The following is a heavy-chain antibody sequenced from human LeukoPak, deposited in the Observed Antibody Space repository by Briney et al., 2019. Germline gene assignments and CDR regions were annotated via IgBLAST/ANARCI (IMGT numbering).Heavy chain of an antibody. V-gene: IGHV3-21*01. D-gene: IGHD3-16*01. CDR3: ARDRGTYYYYYMDV. CDR2: ISSSSSYI. J-gene: IGHJ6*03. CDR1: GFTFSSYA. Sequence: GGSLRLSCAASGFTFSSYAMSWVRQAPGKGLEWVSSISSSSSYIYYADSVKGRFTISRDNAKNSLYLQMNSLRAEDTAVYYCARDRGTYYYYYMDVWGKGTTVTVSS.